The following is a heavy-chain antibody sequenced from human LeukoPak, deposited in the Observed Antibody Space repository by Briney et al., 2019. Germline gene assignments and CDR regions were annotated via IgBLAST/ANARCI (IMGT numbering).Heavy chain of an antibody. Sequence: SETLSLTCTVSGGSTSSYYWSWIRQPPGKGLEWVGYIYHSGAAYHNPSLKSRLALSVDTSNNQFSLRLRSVTAADTAVYYCVRGVGGEYFYFDRWGQGALVTVSA. V-gene: IGHV4-59*12. J-gene: IGHJ4*02. CDR1: GGSTSSYY. CDR3: VRGVGGEYFYFDR. D-gene: IGHD1-26*01. CDR2: IYHSGAA.